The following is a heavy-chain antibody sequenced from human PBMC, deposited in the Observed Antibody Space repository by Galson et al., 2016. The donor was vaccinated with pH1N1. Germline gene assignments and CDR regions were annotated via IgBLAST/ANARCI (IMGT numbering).Heavy chain of an antibody. V-gene: IGHV7-4-1*04. J-gene: IGHJ6*02. Sequence: SVKVSCKASGYTFTSNAMNWVRQAPGQGLEWMGWINTNTGNPTSAQGFTGRFVFSLETSVSMAYLQISSLKAEDTAVYYCARSYCSSTSCYGGSYYYYGMDVWGQGTTVTVSS. CDR3: ARSYCSSTSCYGGSYYYYGMDV. D-gene: IGHD2-2*01. CDR2: INTNTGNP. CDR1: GYTFTSNA.